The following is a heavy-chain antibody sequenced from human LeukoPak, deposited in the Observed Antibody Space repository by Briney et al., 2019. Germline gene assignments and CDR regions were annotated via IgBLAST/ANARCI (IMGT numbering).Heavy chain of an antibody. J-gene: IGHJ6*03. V-gene: IGHV4-38-2*02. CDR2: INHSGST. D-gene: IGHD1-14*01. CDR1: GYSISNGYY. Sequence: SETLSLTCTVSGYSISNGYYWGWIRQPPGMRLEWIGEINHSGSTNYNPSLKSRVTISVDTSKNQFSLKLSSVTAADTAVYYCARHTQRTSLNYYYYYYMDVWGKGTTVTVSS. CDR3: ARHTQRTSLNYYYYYYMDV.